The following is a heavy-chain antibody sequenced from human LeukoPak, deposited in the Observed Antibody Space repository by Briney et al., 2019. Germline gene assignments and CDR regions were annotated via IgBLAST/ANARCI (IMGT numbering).Heavy chain of an antibody. CDR1: GGSFSNYY. Sequence: PSETLSLTCAVYGGSFSNYYWSWIRQPPGKGLEWIGEINHSGGTNYNPSLKSRVTISVDTSKNQFSLKLTSVTAADTAVYYCARGRKFITYYYDSSGYYYSYWGQGTLVTVSS. J-gene: IGHJ4*02. D-gene: IGHD3-22*01. V-gene: IGHV4-34*01. CDR3: ARGRKFITYYYDSSGYYYSY. CDR2: INHSGGT.